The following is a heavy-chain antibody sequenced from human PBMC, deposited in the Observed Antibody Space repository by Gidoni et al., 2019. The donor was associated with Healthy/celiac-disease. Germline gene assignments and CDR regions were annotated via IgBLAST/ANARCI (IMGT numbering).Heavy chain of an antibody. D-gene: IGHD2-2*01. Sequence: QVQLVESGGGVVQPGRSVRLSFAASGFTFSSSGLHWVRQAPGKGLGWVAVISYDGSNKYYADSVKGRFTISRDNSKNTLYLQMNSLRAEDTAVYYCAKEGDIVVVPAAPTGMDVWGQGTTVTVSS. V-gene: IGHV3-30*18. CDR2: ISYDGSNK. CDR1: GFTFSSSG. J-gene: IGHJ6*02. CDR3: AKEGDIVVVPAAPTGMDV.